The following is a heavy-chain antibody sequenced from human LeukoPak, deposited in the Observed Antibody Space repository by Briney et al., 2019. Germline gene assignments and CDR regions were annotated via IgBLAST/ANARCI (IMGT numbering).Heavy chain of an antibody. V-gene: IGHV3-7*05. CDR1: GFTFSSYW. CDR3: ARDGGEADDSAFDI. Sequence: PGGSLRLSCAASGFTFSSYWMSWVRQAPGKGLEWVANIKQDGSEKYYVDSVKGRFTISRDNAKNSLYLQMNSLRAEDTAMYYCARDGGEADDSAFDIWGQGTMVTVSS. D-gene: IGHD3-16*01. J-gene: IGHJ3*02. CDR2: IKQDGSEK.